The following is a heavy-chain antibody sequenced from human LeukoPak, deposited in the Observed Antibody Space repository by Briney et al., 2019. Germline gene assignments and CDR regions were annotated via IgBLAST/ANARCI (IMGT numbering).Heavy chain of an antibody. Sequence: SETLSLTCTVSGGSTSSYYWSWIRQPAGKGLEWIGNIYYSGSTHYNASLKSRVTMSVDTSKNQFSLKLTSVTAADTAVYYCARVAAGKGYPFDYWGQGTLVTVSS. D-gene: IGHD6-13*01. CDR1: GGSTSSYY. V-gene: IGHV4-4*07. CDR2: IYYSGST. J-gene: IGHJ4*02. CDR3: ARVAAGKGYPFDY.